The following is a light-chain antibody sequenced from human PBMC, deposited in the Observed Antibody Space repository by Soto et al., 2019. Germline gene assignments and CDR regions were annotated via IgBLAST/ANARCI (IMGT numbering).Light chain of an antibody. CDR1: QSVSSSY. CDR2: GAS. Sequence: EIVLTQSPGSLSLSPGERATLSCRASQSVSSSYLAWYQQKPGQAPRLLMYGASSRATGIPDRFSGSGSGTDVTLTISRLEPEDFAVYYCQQYGSSPPITFGKGTRLEIK. CDR3: QQYGSSPPIT. J-gene: IGKJ5*01. V-gene: IGKV3-20*01.